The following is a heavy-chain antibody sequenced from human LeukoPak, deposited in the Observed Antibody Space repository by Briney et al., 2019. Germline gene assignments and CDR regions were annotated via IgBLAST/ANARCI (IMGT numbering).Heavy chain of an antibody. J-gene: IGHJ5*02. V-gene: IGHV1-2*02. D-gene: IGHD6-6*01. CDR2: INPNSGGT. Sequence: GASVKVSCKASGYTFTGYYMHWVRQAPGQGLEWMGWINPNSGGTNYAQKFQGRVTMTRDTSISTAYMELCRLRSDDTAVYYCARGRIAAPTGNWFDPWGQGTLVTVSS. CDR3: ARGRIAAPTGNWFDP. CDR1: GYTFTGYY.